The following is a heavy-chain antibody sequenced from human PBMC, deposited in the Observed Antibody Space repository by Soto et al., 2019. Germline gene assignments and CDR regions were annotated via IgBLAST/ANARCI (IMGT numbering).Heavy chain of an antibody. CDR3: ASGVVGATDFDY. J-gene: IGHJ4*02. D-gene: IGHD1-26*01. CDR1: GGTFTSYA. Sequence: QVQLVQSGAEVKKPGSSVRVSCKASGGTFTSYAFSWVRQAPGQGLEWMGGIIPPFGAANYAQQLQNRVTITADKSTRTVHMEVSSLRSEDTAVYYCASGVVGATDFDYGGQGTLVTVSS. V-gene: IGHV1-69*06. CDR2: IIPPFGAA.